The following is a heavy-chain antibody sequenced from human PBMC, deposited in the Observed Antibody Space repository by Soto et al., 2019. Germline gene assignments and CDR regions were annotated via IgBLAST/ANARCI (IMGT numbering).Heavy chain of an antibody. Sequence: SETLSLTCTVAGGSISSYCWSWIRKPPGKGLEWIGYIYYSGSTNYNPSLKSRVTISVDTSKNQFSLKLSSVTAADTAVYYCAGSGSSPYYYYYGMDVWGQGTTVTVSS. J-gene: IGHJ6*02. CDR2: IYYSGST. V-gene: IGHV4-59*01. CDR1: GGSISSYC. CDR3: AGSGSSPYYYYYGMDV. D-gene: IGHD3-10*01.